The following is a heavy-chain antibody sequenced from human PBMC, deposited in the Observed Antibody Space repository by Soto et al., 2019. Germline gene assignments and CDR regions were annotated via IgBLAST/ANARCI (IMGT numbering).Heavy chain of an antibody. CDR2: ISSSGTYI. CDR3: ARVRMYYSSSQAAYYLDY. J-gene: IGHJ4*02. V-gene: IGHV3-21*01. Sequence: GGSLRLSCAASGFTSSDYAMNWVRQSPGKGLEWVSSISSSGTYIYYADSLKGRFTISRDNAKNSVDLQMNSLRADDTAVYYCARVRMYYSSSQAAYYLDYWGQGVLVTVSS. D-gene: IGHD6-13*01. CDR1: GFTSSDYA.